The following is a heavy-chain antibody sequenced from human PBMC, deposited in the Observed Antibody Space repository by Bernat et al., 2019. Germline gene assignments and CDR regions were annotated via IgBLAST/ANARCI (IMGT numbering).Heavy chain of an antibody. CDR1: GFTFSSYG. V-gene: IGHV3-30*18. Sequence: QVQLVESGGGVVQPGRSLRLSCAASGFTFSSYGMHWVRQALGKGLEWVAVISYDGSNKYYADSVKGRFTISRDNSKNTLYLQMNSLRAEDTAVYYCAKDLGYYDILTGYYYYYYGMDVWGQGTTVTVSS. CDR3: AKDLGYYDILTGYYYYYYGMDV. CDR2: ISYDGSNK. D-gene: IGHD3-9*01. J-gene: IGHJ6*02.